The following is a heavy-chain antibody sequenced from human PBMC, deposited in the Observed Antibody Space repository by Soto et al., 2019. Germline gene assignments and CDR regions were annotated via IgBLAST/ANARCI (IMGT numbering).Heavy chain of an antibody. Sequence: PGGSLRLSCAASGFTFSRYDMHWVRQARGKGLEWVSAIGSAGDTYYSGSVKGRFTISRENAKNSVYLQTNSLRVEDTAVYYCARPIYGDYAFDYWGQGTLVTVSS. CDR3: ARPIYGDYAFDY. CDR1: GFTFSRYD. D-gene: IGHD4-17*01. CDR2: IGSAGDT. J-gene: IGHJ4*02. V-gene: IGHV3-13*01.